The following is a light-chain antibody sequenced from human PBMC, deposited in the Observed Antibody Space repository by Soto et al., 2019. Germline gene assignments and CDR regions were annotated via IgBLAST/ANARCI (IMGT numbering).Light chain of an antibody. CDR3: CSYAGRRTRYV. V-gene: IGLV2-23*01. CDR2: EGS. Sequence: QSVLTQPASVSGSPGQSITISCTGNSSDVGSYNLVSWYQQHPGKAPKLMIYEGSKRPSGVSNRFSGSKSGNTASLTISGLQAEDEADYYCCSYAGRRTRYVFGTGSKLTVL. CDR1: SSDVGSYNL. J-gene: IGLJ1*01.